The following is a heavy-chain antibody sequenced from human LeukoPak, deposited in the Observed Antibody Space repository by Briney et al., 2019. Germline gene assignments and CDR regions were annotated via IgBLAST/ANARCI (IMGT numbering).Heavy chain of an antibody. CDR2: IYPGDSDT. CDR1: GYSFTSYW. D-gene: IGHD7-27*01. Sequence: GESLKISCKGSGYSFTSYWIGWVRQMPGKGLEWMGVIYPGDSDTRYSPSFQGQVTISADKSISTAYLQWSSLKASDTAMYYCARHLRELGYRYYYYGMDVWGQGTTVTVSS. J-gene: IGHJ6*02. V-gene: IGHV5-51*01. CDR3: ARHLRELGYRYYYYGMDV.